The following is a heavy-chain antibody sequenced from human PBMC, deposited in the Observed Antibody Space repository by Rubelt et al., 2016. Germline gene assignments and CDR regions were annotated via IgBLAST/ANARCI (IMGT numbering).Heavy chain of an antibody. J-gene: IGHJ4*02. CDR2: ISGSGGST. Sequence: EVQLLESGGGLVQPGGSLRISCAASGFTFSSFAMSWVRQDPGKGLEWVSGISGSGGSTYYADSMKGRFTISRDNSKNTLYLQMNSLRAEDTAVYYCAKDKEDSSSWKPGYDYWGQGTLVTVSS. D-gene: IGHD6-13*01. CDR1: GFTFSSFA. CDR3: AKDKEDSSSWKPGYDY. V-gene: IGHV3-23*01.